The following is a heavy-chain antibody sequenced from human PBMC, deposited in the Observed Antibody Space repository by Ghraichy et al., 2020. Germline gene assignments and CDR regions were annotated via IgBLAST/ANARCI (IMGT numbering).Heavy chain of an antibody. J-gene: IGHJ6*02. V-gene: IGHV3-30*18. CDR3: AKDQDNWGYIYYYGMDV. CDR2: ISYDGNNK. CDR1: GFSFSSYG. Sequence: GGSLRLSCAASGFSFSSYGMHWVRQAPGKGLEWVAVISYDGNNKYYADSVKGRFTISRDKSKNTLYLQMNSLRAEDTAVYYCAKDQDNWGYIYYYGMDVWGPGTTVTVSS. D-gene: IGHD5-24*01.